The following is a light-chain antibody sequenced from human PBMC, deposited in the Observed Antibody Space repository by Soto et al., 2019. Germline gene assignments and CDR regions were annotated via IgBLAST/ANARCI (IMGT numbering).Light chain of an antibody. CDR1: QSVSSN. CDR2: GAS. CDR3: QQYNNWPRT. V-gene: IGKV3-15*01. J-gene: IGKJ1*01. Sequence: EIVMTQYPATLSVSPGERATLSRRASQSVSSNLAWYQQKPGQAPRLLIYGASTRATGIPARFSGSGSGTEFTLTISSLQSEDFAVYYCQQYNNWPRTFGQGTKV.